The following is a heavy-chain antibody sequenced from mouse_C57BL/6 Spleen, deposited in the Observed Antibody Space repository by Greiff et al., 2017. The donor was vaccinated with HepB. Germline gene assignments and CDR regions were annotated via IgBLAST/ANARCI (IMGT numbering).Heavy chain of an antibody. CDR3: ARGGWYFDY. CDR1: GYSITSGYY. V-gene: IGHV3-6*01. Sequence: EVQLVESGPGLVKPSQSLSLTCSVTGYSITSGYYWNWIRQFPGNKLEWMGYISYDGSNNYNPSLKNRISITRDTSKNQFFLKLNSVTTEDTATYYCARGGWYFDYWGQGTTLTVSS. CDR2: ISYDGSN. J-gene: IGHJ2*01. D-gene: IGHD3-3*01.